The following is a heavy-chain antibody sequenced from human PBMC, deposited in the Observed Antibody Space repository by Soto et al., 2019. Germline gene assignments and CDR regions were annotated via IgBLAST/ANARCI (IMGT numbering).Heavy chain of an antibody. Sequence: PGESLKISCKGSGYSFTSYWIGWVRQMPGKGLEWMGIIYPGDSDTRYSPSFRGQVTISADKSISTAYLQWSSLKASDTAMYYCARLSRDFYYYYGMDVWGQGTTVTVSS. CDR2: IYPGDSDT. J-gene: IGHJ6*02. CDR1: GYSFTSYW. CDR3: ARLSRDFYYYYGMDV. V-gene: IGHV5-51*01.